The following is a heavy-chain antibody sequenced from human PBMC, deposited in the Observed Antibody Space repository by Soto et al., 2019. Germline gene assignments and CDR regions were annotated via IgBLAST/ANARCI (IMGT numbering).Heavy chain of an antibody. Sequence: SETLSLTCTVSGGSISSYDGSWILQPPGKGLEWIGYIYYSGSTNYNPSLKSRVTISVDTSKNEFSLRLSSVTAADTAVYYCARLNGYCISTNCHGYYGMDVWGQGTTVTVSS. J-gene: IGHJ6*02. CDR2: IYYSGST. CDR1: GGSISSYD. D-gene: IGHD2-2*03. CDR3: ARLNGYCISTNCHGYYGMDV. V-gene: IGHV4-59*08.